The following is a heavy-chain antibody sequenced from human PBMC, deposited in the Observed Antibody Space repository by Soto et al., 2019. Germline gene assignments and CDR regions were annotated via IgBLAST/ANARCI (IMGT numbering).Heavy chain of an antibody. CDR2: IYYSGST. CDR3: ARDFGGYCSGGSCLWRYFDY. J-gene: IGHJ4*02. D-gene: IGHD2-15*01. Sequence: SETLSLTCTVSGGSISSYYWSWIRQPPGKGLEWIGYIYYSGSTNYNPSLKSRVTISVDTSKNQFSLKLSSVTAADTAVYYCARDFGGYCSGGSCLWRYFDYWGQGTLVTVSS. V-gene: IGHV4-59*01. CDR1: GGSISSYY.